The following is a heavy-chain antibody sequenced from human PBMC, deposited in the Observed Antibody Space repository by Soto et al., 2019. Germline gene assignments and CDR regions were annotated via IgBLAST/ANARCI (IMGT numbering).Heavy chain of an antibody. CDR2: IYYSGGT. V-gene: IGHV4-59*08. D-gene: IGHD3-3*01. CDR1: GGSMNGYY. CDR3: ARYQQYYEH. Sequence: SXTLSLTCTVSGGSMNGYYWSWIRQPPGKGLEWIGYIYYSGGTNYNPSLKSRVTISVDTSKNQFSLRLSSVTAADTAVYYCARYQQYYEHWGQGTLVTVSS. J-gene: IGHJ1*01.